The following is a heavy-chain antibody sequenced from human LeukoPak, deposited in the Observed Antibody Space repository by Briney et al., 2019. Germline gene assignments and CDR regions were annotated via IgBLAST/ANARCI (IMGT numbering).Heavy chain of an antibody. J-gene: IGHJ2*01. Sequence: ASVKLSCKASGGTFSSYATSWVRQAPGQGLEWMGRIIPIFGTANYAQKFQGRVTITTDESTSTAYMELSSLRSEDTAVYYCARDLGGTFSYWYFDLWGRGTLVTVSS. D-gene: IGHD3-10*01. CDR3: ARDLGGTFSYWYFDL. CDR2: IIPIFGTA. V-gene: IGHV1-69*05. CDR1: GGTFSSYA.